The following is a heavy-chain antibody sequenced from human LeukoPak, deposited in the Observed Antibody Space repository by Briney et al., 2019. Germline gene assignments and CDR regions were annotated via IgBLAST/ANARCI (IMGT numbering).Heavy chain of an antibody. Sequence: GGSLRLACVASGFTFSSYGMHWVRQAPGKGLELVAFIRHDESNKFYADSVKGRFTISRDNSKNTLYLQMSSLRAEDTALYYCAKQMVERQQDYYMDVWGKGTSVTVSS. D-gene: IGHD2-15*01. CDR3: AKQMVERQQDYYMDV. V-gene: IGHV3-30*02. CDR2: IRHDESNK. CDR1: GFTFSSYG. J-gene: IGHJ6*03.